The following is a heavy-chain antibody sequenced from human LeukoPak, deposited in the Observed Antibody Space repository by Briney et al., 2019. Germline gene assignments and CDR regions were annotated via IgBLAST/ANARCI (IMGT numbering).Heavy chain of an antibody. CDR2: INPRSGAT. D-gene: IGHD3-22*01. V-gene: IGHV1-2*02. CDR1: GYTLTSYY. J-gene: IGHJ3*02. CDR3: ARRSVIVVFTPTDDAFDI. Sequence: ASVKVSCKASGYTLTSYYIHWVRQAPGQGLEWMGWINPRSGATNYAQTFQDRVTMTRDTSISTAYMQLSRLGFDDTAIYYCARRSVIVVFTPTDDAFDIWGQGTMVTVS.